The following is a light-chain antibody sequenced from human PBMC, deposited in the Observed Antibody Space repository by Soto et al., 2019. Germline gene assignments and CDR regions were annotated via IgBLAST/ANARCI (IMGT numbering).Light chain of an antibody. CDR1: QSVSTY. CDR2: DAS. J-gene: IGKJ4*01. CDR3: QQPSNWPLT. V-gene: IGKV3-11*01. Sequence: EIVLTQSPATLSLSPGERATLSCRASQSVSTYLAWYQQKPGQAPRLLIYDASNRATGIPARFSGSGSGTDFTLIISSLEPEDFAVYYCQQPSNWPLTFGGGTKVEMK.